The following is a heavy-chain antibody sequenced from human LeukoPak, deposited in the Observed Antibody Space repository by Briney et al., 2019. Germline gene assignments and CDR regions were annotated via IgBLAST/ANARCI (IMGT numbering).Heavy chain of an antibody. CDR1: GYTFTGYY. Sequence: ASVKVSCTASGYTFTGYYIHWVRQAPGQGLEWMGWINPNTGGTKYAQRFQDRVTMTRDTSISTAYMEVSRLRYDDTAVYYCARAYGDYLAFDIWGQGTMVTVSS. J-gene: IGHJ3*02. CDR3: ARAYGDYLAFDI. V-gene: IGHV1-2*02. D-gene: IGHD4-17*01. CDR2: INPNTGGT.